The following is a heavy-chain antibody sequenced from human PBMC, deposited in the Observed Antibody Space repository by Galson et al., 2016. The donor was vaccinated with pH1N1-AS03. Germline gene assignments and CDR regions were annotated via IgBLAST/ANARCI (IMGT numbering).Heavy chain of an antibody. Sequence: ETLSITCSVSGGSIRSTNYYWSWIRQPPGKGLEWIGYIYYSGSTNYNPSLKSHLTISVGTSKNQVSLKLYFVTAADTAVYFCARSTIGELGDPRTLDYWGQGILVTVSS. CDR3: ARSTIGELGDPRTLDY. J-gene: IGHJ4*02. V-gene: IGHV4-61*01. CDR1: GGSIRSTNYY. D-gene: IGHD1-7*01. CDR2: IYYSGST.